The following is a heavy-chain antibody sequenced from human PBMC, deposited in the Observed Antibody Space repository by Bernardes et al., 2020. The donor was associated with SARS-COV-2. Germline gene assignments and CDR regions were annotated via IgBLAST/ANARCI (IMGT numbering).Heavy chain of an antibody. V-gene: IGHV4-4*02. CDR2: IFHTGTT. CDR3: APLGYCTGGVCYRAT. Sequence: SETLSLTCAVSGGSISSYNWWSWVRQSPGKGLEWIGEIFHTGTTNYNPSLKSRVTISLDKSKNQFSLNLISVTAADTVVYYCAPLGYCTGGVCYRATWGQGALVTVSS. J-gene: IGHJ4*02. CDR1: GGSISSYNW. D-gene: IGHD2-8*02.